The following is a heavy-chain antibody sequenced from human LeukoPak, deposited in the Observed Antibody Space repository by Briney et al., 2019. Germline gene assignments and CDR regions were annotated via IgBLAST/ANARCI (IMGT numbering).Heavy chain of an antibody. Sequence: PSETLSLTCTVSGGSISSSSYYWGWIRQPPGKGLEWIGSIYYSGSTNYNPSLKSRVTISVDTSKNQFSLKLSSVTAADTAVYYCARAWGVVDSSGYYSSGNWYFDLWGRGTLVTVSS. J-gene: IGHJ2*01. D-gene: IGHD3-22*01. V-gene: IGHV4-39*07. CDR3: ARAWGVVDSSGYYSSGNWYFDL. CDR2: IYYSGST. CDR1: GGSISSSSYY.